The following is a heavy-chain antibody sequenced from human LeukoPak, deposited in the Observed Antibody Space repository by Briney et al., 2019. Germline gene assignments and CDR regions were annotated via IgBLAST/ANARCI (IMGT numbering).Heavy chain of an antibody. Sequence: PGGSLRLSCAASGFTFSSYGMSWVRQAPGKGLEWVSAISGSGGSTYYADSVKGRFTISRDNSKNTLYLQMNSLRAEDTAVYYCAKDLSSCSGGSCYSFLGYWGQGTLVTVSS. CDR3: AKDLSSCSGGSCYSFLGY. J-gene: IGHJ4*02. D-gene: IGHD2-15*01. V-gene: IGHV3-23*01. CDR2: ISGSGGST. CDR1: GFTFSSYG.